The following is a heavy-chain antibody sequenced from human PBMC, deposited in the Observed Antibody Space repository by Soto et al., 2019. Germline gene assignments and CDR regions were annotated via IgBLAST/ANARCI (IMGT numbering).Heavy chain of an antibody. Sequence: QLQESGPGLVEPSGTLSLTCAVSRGSMSSSDWWCWVRQAPGKGLEWIGETYHSGNTNYNPSLKSLVTLSVDNSKNQFSLTLTSVTAADTGVYYCATWGSTAFDIWGQGTMVTVSS. CDR3: ATWGSTAFDI. CDR1: RGSMSSSDW. D-gene: IGHD3-16*01. CDR2: TYHSGNT. V-gene: IGHV4-4*02. J-gene: IGHJ3*02.